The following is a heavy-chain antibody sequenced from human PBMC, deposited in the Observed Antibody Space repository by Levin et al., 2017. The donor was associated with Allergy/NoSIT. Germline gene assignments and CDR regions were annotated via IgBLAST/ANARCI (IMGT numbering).Heavy chain of an antibody. D-gene: IGHD6-19*01. CDR2: VSYSGYS. Sequence: SETLSLTCTVSGGSISSSLYFWGWIRQPPGKGLEWIGSVSYSGYSYYTPSLKSRVTISLDTSKNQFSLNLRSVTAADTAFYDCARVGRIAVASNGHWRFDPWGQGTLVSVSS. CDR1: GGSISSSLYF. J-gene: IGHJ5*02. CDR3: ARVGRIAVASNGHWRFDP. V-gene: IGHV4-39*07.